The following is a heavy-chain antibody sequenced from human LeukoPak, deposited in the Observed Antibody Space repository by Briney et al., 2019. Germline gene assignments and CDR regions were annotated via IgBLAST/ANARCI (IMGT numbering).Heavy chain of an antibody. CDR2: ISGSGGST. J-gene: IGHJ1*01. CDR1: GFTFSSYA. CDR3: AKVQYYNDSSVYWREYSQH. Sequence: GGSLRLSCAVSGFTFSSYAMSWVRQAPGKGLEWVSAISGSGGSTYYADSVKGRFTISRDNSKNTLYLQMNSLRAEDTAVYYCAKVQYYNDSSVYWREYSQHWGQGTLVTVSS. V-gene: IGHV3-23*01. D-gene: IGHD3-22*01.